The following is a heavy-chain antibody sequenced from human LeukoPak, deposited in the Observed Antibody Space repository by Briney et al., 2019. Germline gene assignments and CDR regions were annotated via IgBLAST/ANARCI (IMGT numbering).Heavy chain of an antibody. J-gene: IGHJ4*02. CDR2: IYPGDSDT. CDR1: GYSFTSYW. Sequence: GESLKISCKGSGYSFTSYWIGWVRQMPGKGLEWMGIIYPGDSDTRYSPSFQGQVAISADKSISTAYLQWSSLKASDTTMYYCARRRGYSNYGGYFDYWGQGTLVTVSS. CDR3: ARRRGYSNYGGYFDY. V-gene: IGHV5-51*01. D-gene: IGHD4-11*01.